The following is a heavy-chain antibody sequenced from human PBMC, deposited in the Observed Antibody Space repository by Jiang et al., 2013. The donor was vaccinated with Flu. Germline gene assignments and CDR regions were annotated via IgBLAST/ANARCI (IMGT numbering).Heavy chain of an antibody. CDR2: IDPSDSYA. CDR3: ASSLSSSSNYYYYYMDV. J-gene: IGHJ6*03. Sequence: PGKGLEWMGRIDPSDSYAKYSPSFQGHVIISADKSISTAYLQWSSLKASDTAMYYRASSLSSSSNYYYYYMDVWGKGTTVTVSS. D-gene: IGHD6-6*01. V-gene: IGHV5-10-1*01.